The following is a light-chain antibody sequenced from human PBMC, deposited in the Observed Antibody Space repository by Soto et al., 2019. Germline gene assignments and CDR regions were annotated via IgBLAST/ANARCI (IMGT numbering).Light chain of an antibody. V-gene: IGKV2-28*01. CDR2: LGS. CDR1: QSLLHDNGFNF. CDR3: MQALETPLT. J-gene: IGKJ4*01. Sequence: DIVMTQSPLFLSVTPGEPDSISCRSSQSLLHDNGFNFLNWYLQKPGQSPQLLISLGSSRASGVPDRFSGSASGRDFTLLISRVEAEDVGVFYCMQALETPLTFGGGTKVEIK.